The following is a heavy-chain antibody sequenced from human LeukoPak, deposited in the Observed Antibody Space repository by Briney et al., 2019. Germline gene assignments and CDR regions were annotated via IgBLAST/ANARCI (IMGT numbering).Heavy chain of an antibody. Sequence: GGSLRLSCAASGFTFSSYSMNWVRQAPGKGLDWVSSVSSSSPYIYYSDSVKGRFSISRDNAKNSLFLQMNSLRAEDTAVYYCARARKNYYYDSSAKTYYFDYWGQGTLVTVSS. CDR1: GFTFSSYS. V-gene: IGHV3-21*01. D-gene: IGHD3-22*01. J-gene: IGHJ4*02. CDR3: ARARKNYYYDSSAKTYYFDY. CDR2: VSSSSPYI.